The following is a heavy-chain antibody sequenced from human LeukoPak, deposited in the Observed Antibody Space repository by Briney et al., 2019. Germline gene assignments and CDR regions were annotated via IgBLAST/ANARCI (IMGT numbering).Heavy chain of an antibody. D-gene: IGHD5-12*01. CDR1: GCTFSSYA. J-gene: IGHJ2*01. Sequence: SVKVSCKASGCTFSSYAISWVRQAPAQGLEWMGGIIPIFCTANYAQKFQGRVTITTDESTSTAYVELSSLRSEDTAVYYCASSKQWLRPNYLYFDLWGRGTLVTVSS. V-gene: IGHV1-69*05. CDR3: ASSKQWLRPNYLYFDL. CDR2: IIPIFCTA.